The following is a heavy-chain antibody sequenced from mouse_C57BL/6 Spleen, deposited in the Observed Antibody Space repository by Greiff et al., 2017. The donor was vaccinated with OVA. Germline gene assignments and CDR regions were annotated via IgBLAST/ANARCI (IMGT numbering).Heavy chain of an antibody. CDR3: AREGSSPHWYFDV. CDR2: INPNNGGT. CDR1: GYTFTDYY. J-gene: IGHJ1*03. Sequence: EVQLQQSGPELVKPGASVKISCKASGYTFTDYYMNWVKQSHGKSLEWIGDINPNNGGTSYNQKFKGKATLTVDKSSSTAYMELRSLTSEDSAVYYCAREGSSPHWYFDVWGTGTTVTVSS. D-gene: IGHD1-1*01. V-gene: IGHV1-26*01.